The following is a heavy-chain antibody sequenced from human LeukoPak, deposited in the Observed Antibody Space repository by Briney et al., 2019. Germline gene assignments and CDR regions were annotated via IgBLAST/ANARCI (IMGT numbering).Heavy chain of an antibody. J-gene: IGHJ5*02. CDR1: GGSISSSSYY. D-gene: IGHD2/OR15-2a*01. Sequence: PSETLSLTCTVSGGSISSSSYYWGWIRQPPGKGLEWIGSIYYSGSTYYNPSLKSRVTISVDTSKNQFSLKLSSVTAADTAVYYCARHVSFYAQIFFNWFDPWGQGTLVTVSS. V-gene: IGHV4-39*01. CDR2: IYYSGST. CDR3: ARHVSFYAQIFFNWFDP.